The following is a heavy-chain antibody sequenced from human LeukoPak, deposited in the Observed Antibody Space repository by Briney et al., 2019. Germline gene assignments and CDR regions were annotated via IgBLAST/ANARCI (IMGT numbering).Heavy chain of an antibody. V-gene: IGHV3-33*01. J-gene: IGHJ4*02. CDR2: IWYDGSNK. CDR3: AREGRDGYFDY. D-gene: IGHD3-10*01. Sequence: PGRSLRLSCAASGFTFSSYGMHWVRQAPGKGLEWVAVIWYDGSNKYYADSVKGRFTISRDNSKNTLYLQMNSLRAEDTAVYYCAREGRDGYFDYWGQGTLVTVSS. CDR1: GFTFSSYG.